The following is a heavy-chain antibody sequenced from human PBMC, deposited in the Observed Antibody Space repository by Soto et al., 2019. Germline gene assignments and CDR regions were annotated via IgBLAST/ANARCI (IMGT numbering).Heavy chain of an antibody. D-gene: IGHD3-3*01. J-gene: IGHJ6*02. CDR3: TTDGGRRVLRFLEWLPHMDV. V-gene: IGHV3-15*07. Sequence: PGGSLRLSCAASGFTFSNAWMNWVRQAPGKGLEWVGRIKSKTDGGTTDYAAPVKGRFTISRDDSKNTLYLQMNSLKTEDTAVYYCTTDGGRRVLRFLEWLPHMDVWGQGTTVTVSS. CDR2: IKSKTDGGTT. CDR1: GFTFSNAW.